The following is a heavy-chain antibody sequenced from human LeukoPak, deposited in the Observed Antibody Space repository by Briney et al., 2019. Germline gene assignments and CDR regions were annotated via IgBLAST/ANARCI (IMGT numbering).Heavy chain of an antibody. D-gene: IGHD6-19*01. CDR1: GFTFSSYA. CDR3: ARDSPYSSGWYDFDY. V-gene: IGHV3-53*01. CDR2: IYSGGGT. J-gene: IGHJ4*02. Sequence: GGSLRLSCAASGFTFSSYAMHWVRQAPGKGLEWVSVIYSGGGTYYADSVRGRFTISRDNSKNTLYLQMNSLRAEDTAVYYCARDSPYSSGWYDFDYWGQGTLVTVSS.